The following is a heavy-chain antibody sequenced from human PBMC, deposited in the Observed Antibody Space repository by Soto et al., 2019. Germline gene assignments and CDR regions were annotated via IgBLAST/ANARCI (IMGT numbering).Heavy chain of an antibody. CDR2: ISGNGGST. V-gene: IGHV3-23*01. CDR3: AKALPPYYYGSGSYPNADY. J-gene: IGHJ4*02. CDR1: GFTVCSSA. Sequence: GGSLRLCRAASGFTVCSSAMGWVCKTPGKGLEWVSGISGNGGSTYYADSVKGRFTISRDTSKNTLYLQMDSLGAEDTAVYYCAKALPPYYYGSGSYPNADYWGQGTLVTVSS. D-gene: IGHD3-10*01.